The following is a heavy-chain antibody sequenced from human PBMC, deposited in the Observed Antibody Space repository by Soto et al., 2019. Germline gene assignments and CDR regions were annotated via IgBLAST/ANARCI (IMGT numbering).Heavy chain of an antibody. CDR3: ARGMYKSGWNLDL. V-gene: IGHV4-61*01. J-gene: IGHJ5*02. CDR2: ILHSGSS. D-gene: IGHD6-19*01. CDR1: GGSVSSATYF. Sequence: SETLSLTCPVSGGSVSSATYFWSWVRHPPGGGLEWIAYILHSGSSMYNPSLKSRVTISLSTSKTQFSLRLTSVTAADTAVYYCARGMYKSGWNLDLWGQGIVVTVSS.